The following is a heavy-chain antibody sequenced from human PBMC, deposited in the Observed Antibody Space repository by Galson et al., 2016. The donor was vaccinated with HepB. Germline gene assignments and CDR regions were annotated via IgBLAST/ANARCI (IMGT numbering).Heavy chain of an antibody. CDR2: IDPRSGGT. V-gene: IGHV1-2*02. CDR3: ARVRRYCSGGSCRHHFDY. Sequence: SVKVSCKASGYILTGYYVHWVRQAPGQGLEWMGWIDPRSGGTIYAENFQGRVTMTRDTSINTAYMELSSVTAADTAVYYCARVRRYCSGGSCRHHFDYWGQGTLVTVSA. D-gene: IGHD2-15*01. CDR1: GYILTGYY. J-gene: IGHJ4*02.